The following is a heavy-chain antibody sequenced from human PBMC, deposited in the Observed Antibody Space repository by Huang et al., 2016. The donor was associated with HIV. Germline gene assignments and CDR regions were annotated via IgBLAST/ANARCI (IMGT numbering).Heavy chain of an antibody. CDR1: GFTFSSSS. J-gene: IGHJ1*01. Sequence: EVQLLESGGGLVQPGGSLRLSCAASGFTFSSSSMRWVRQVPGKGLEGVSTIGGSGYTTYHADSVKGRFAVSRDNSKNTLYLQMNSLRAEDTAVYYCAKGGAGGTIRYFQHWGQGTLVTVSS. CDR2: IGGSGYTT. D-gene: IGHD6-13*01. CDR3: AKGGAGGTIRYFQH. V-gene: IGHV3-23*01.